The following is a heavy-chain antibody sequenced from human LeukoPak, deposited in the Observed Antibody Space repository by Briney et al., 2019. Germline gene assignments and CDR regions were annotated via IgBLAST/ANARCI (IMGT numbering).Heavy chain of an antibody. D-gene: IGHD3-22*01. V-gene: IGHV3-23*01. Sequence: GGSLRLSCAVSGFTFSSYAMRWVCQAPGKGLEWVSAIGGSGVITYYADSVKGRFTISRDNSKNTLYLQINSLRAEDTAVYYCTKGRGGGYYFDYWGQGTLVTVSS. CDR1: GFTFSSYA. CDR3: TKGRGGGYYFDY. CDR2: IGGSGVIT. J-gene: IGHJ4*02.